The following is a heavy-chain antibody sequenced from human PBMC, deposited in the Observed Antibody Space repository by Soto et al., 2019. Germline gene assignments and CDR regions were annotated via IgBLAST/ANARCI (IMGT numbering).Heavy chain of an antibody. Sequence: GGSLRLSCAASGFTFSSYAMSWVRQAPGKGLEWVSAISGSGGSTYYADSVKGRFTISRDNSKNTLYLQMNSLRAEDAAVYYCAKDSRYCSSTSCPFDYWGQGTLVTVSS. D-gene: IGHD2-2*01. CDR1: GFTFSSYA. V-gene: IGHV3-23*01. CDR2: ISGSGGST. J-gene: IGHJ4*02. CDR3: AKDSRYCSSTSCPFDY.